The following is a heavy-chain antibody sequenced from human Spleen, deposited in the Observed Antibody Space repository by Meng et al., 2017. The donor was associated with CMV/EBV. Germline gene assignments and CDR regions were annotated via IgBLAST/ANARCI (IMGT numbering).Heavy chain of an antibody. D-gene: IGHD1-1*01. Sequence: SETLSLTCTVSGVSISSSTYYWGWIRQAPAKGLEWIGSIHYSGSTHYNPSLKSRVTISVDTSKNQFSLKLSSVTAADTAVYYCARDRYPGAFDIWGQGTMVTVSS. V-gene: IGHV4-39*07. CDR1: GVSISSSTYY. CDR3: ARDRYPGAFDI. CDR2: IHYSGST. J-gene: IGHJ3*02.